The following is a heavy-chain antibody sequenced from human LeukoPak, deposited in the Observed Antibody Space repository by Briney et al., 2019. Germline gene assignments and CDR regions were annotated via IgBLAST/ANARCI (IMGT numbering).Heavy chain of an antibody. D-gene: IGHD6-6*01. J-gene: IGHJ4*02. CDR3: AREGGSSSSEVY. V-gene: IGHV4-39*07. CDR2: IFYSGST. CDR1: SGSISTSNYY. Sequence: SETLSLTCTVSSGSISTSNYYWGWVRQPPGKALEWVGNIFYSGSTYYSPSLKSRVTISLDTSRNQFSLKLNSVTAADTAVYYCAREGGSSSSEVYWGQGTLVTVSS.